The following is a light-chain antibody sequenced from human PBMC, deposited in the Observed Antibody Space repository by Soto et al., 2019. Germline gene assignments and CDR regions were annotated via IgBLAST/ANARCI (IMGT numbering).Light chain of an antibody. CDR3: QSYDSSLSGGV. Sequence: QSVLTQPPSVSGAPGQRVTISCTGNSSNIGAGYDVHWYQQLPGTAPKLLIYDNSNRPSGVPDRFSGSESGTSASLAIAGLQAEDEADYYCQSYDSSLSGGVFGGGTKVTVL. CDR1: SSNIGAGYD. CDR2: DNS. V-gene: IGLV1-40*01. J-gene: IGLJ3*02.